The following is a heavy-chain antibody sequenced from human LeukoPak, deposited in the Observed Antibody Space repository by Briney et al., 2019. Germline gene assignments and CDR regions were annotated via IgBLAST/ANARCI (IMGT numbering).Heavy chain of an antibody. Sequence: PSETLSLTCAVYGGSFSGYFWSWIRQPPGKGLEWIGDINHNGGINYNPSLKSRVTISVDTSKNQFSLKMSSVTAADTAVYYCARSTKYRKRFDYWGQGTLVTVSS. J-gene: IGHJ4*02. CDR1: GGSFSGYF. CDR2: INHNGGI. CDR3: ARSTKYRKRFDY. V-gene: IGHV4-34*01. D-gene: IGHD1-14*01.